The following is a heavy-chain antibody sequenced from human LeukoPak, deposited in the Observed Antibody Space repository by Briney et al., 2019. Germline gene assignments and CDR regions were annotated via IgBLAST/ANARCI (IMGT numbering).Heavy chain of an antibody. CDR3: ARSSAYYNEADM. D-gene: IGHD3-9*01. V-gene: IGHV1-46*01. J-gene: IGHJ3*02. CDR1: GYTFTGYY. Sequence: ASVKVSCKASGYTFTGYYFHWVRQAPGQGLEWMGIINPSGGSTTYAQKFQGRLTMTSDTSTSTVYMELSSLRSEDTVVYYCARSSAYYNEADMWGQGTMVTVSS. CDR2: INPSGGST.